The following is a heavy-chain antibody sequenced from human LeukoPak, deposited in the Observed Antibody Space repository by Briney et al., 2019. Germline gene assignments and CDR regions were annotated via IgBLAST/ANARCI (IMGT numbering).Heavy chain of an antibody. CDR1: GYSISRDYY. D-gene: IGHD3-22*01. J-gene: IGHJ4*02. V-gene: IGHV4-38-2*02. CDR2: IYHSGDT. Sequence: PSETLSLTCTVSGYSISRDYYWGWIRQPPGEGLEWIGSIYHSGDTHYSPSLRSRVTISVDTSKNQFSLKLSSVTAADTAVYYCARDPWYDSSGYWYYFDYWGQGTLVTVSS. CDR3: ARDPWYDSSGYWYYFDY.